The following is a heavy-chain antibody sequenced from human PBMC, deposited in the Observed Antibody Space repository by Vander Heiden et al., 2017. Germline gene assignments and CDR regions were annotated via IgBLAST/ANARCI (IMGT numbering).Heavy chain of an antibody. D-gene: IGHD2-8*01. V-gene: IGHV3-30*18. Sequence: QVQLVESGGGVVQPGRSLRLSCAASGSSFSHYGMHWVRQAPGKGLEWVAVISYDGNNKYYADSVKGRFTISRDNSDSTLYLQMNSLGVEDTAVYYCAKVFNGYVQSSHYFDQWGQGTLVTVSS. CDR3: AKVFNGYVQSSHYFDQ. CDR2: ISYDGNNK. J-gene: IGHJ4*02. CDR1: GSSFSHYG.